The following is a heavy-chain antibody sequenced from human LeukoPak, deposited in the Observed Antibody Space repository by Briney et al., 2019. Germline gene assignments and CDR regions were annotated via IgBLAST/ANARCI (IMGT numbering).Heavy chain of an antibody. CDR1: GGSISSSSYY. J-gene: IGHJ3*02. Sequence: SETLSLTCTVSGGSISSSSYYWGWIRQPPGKGLEWIGSIYYSGSTYYNPSLKSRVTISVDTSKNQFSLKLSSVTAADTAVYYCARTITQGFYAFDIWGQGTMVTVSS. CDR2: IYYSGST. D-gene: IGHD1-14*01. CDR3: ARTITQGFYAFDI. V-gene: IGHV4-39*07.